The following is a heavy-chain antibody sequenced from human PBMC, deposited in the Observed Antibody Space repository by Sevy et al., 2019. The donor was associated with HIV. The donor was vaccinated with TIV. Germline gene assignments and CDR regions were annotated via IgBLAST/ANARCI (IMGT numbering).Heavy chain of an antibody. D-gene: IGHD4-17*01. CDR3: ARDQHDYAGNVRTGWFDP. CDR2: ISGTGNTI. Sequence: GGSLRLSCAASGFTFSPYSMNWIRQAPGKGLEWLSYISGTGNTIYYAGSVKGRFTISRDNAKNTLYLQMNSLRAEDTAVYYCARDQHDYAGNVRTGWFDPWGQGTLVTVSS. CDR1: GFTFSPYS. V-gene: IGHV3-48*04. J-gene: IGHJ5*02.